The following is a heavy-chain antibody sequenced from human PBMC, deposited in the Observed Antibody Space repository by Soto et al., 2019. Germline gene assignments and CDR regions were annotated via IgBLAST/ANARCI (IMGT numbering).Heavy chain of an antibody. Sequence: SETLSLTCAVYGGSFSGYYWSWIRQPPGKGLEWIGEINHSGSTNYNPSLKSRVTISVDTSKNQFSLKLSSVTAADTAVYYCARKISTAGHFDYWGQGTPVTVSS. V-gene: IGHV4-34*01. CDR2: INHSGST. J-gene: IGHJ4*02. CDR3: ARKISTAGHFDY. CDR1: GGSFSGYY. D-gene: IGHD2-2*01.